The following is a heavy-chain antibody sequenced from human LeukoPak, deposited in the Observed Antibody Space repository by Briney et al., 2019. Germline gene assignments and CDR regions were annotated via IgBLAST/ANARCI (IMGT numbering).Heavy chain of an antibody. J-gene: IGHJ6*03. CDR2: MNPNSGNI. V-gene: IGHV1-8*01. D-gene: IGHD6-13*01. CDR1: GYTFTSYD. Sequence: ASVKVSCKASGYTFTSYDINWVRQATGQGLEWMGWMNPNSGNIGYAQKFQGRVTMTRNTSISTAYMELSRLRSDDTAVYYCARDIYSSSYYYYMDVWGKGTTVTVSS. CDR3: ARDIYSSSYYYYMDV.